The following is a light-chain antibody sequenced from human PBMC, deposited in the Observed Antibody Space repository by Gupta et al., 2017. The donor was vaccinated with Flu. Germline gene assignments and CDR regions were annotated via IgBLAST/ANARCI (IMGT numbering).Light chain of an antibody. Sequence: EIMMTQSPATLSVSPGGRVTLSCRASQSVRTNLDWYQHKPGQAPRLLIYGASTRETGILTRFSGGGYGKDFTLTISSRESEDFAVYYCHQDDYWPPWTFGQGTKVDIK. V-gene: IGKV3-15*01. CDR2: GAS. J-gene: IGKJ1*01. CDR1: QSVRTN. CDR3: HQDDYWPPWT.